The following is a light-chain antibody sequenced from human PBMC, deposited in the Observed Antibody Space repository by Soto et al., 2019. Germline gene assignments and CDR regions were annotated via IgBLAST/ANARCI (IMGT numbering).Light chain of an antibody. CDR2: GAS. J-gene: IGKJ1*01. Sequence: EIVLTQSPATLSVSPGERATPSCRASQSVNIHLAWYQQKPGQAPRLLIYGASARATGIPAKFSGSGSGTEFTLTISSLQSEDFAVYYCQQYNKWPRTFGQGTKVDI. V-gene: IGKV3D-15*01. CDR3: QQYNKWPRT. CDR1: QSVNIH.